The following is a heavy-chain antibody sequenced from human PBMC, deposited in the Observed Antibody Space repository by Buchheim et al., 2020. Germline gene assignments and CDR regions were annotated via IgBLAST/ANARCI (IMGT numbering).Heavy chain of an antibody. CDR2: INSDGSST. CDR1: GFTFSSYW. V-gene: IGHV3-74*01. Sequence: EVQLVESGGGLVQPGGSLRLSCAASGFTFSSYWMHWVRQAPGKGLVWVSRINSDGSSTSYADSVKGRFTISRDNAKNTLSLQMNSLRAEDTAVYYCARPGGYYDFWSGYYTGYYYYGMDVWGQGTT. CDR3: ARPGGYYDFWSGYYTGYYYYGMDV. D-gene: IGHD3-3*01. J-gene: IGHJ6*02.